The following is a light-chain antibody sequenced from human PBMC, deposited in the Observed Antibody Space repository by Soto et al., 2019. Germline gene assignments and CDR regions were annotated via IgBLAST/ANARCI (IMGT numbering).Light chain of an antibody. J-gene: IGLJ1*01. V-gene: IGLV2-14*01. Sequence: QSVLTLPPSASGSPGQSVTISCTGTSSDVGGYNYVSWYQQHPGKAPKLMIYEVSNRPSGVSNRFSGSKSGNTASLTISGLQAEDGADYYCSSYTSSSTLVFGTGTKVTVL. CDR3: SSYTSSSTLV. CDR2: EVS. CDR1: SSDVGGYNY.